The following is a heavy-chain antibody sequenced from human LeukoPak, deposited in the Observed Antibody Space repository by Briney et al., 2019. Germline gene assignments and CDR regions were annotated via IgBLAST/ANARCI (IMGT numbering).Heavy chain of an antibody. CDR3: ARSTSSIAAAGTDY. CDR2: INWNGGST. J-gene: IGHJ4*02. CDR1: GFTFDDYG. D-gene: IGHD6-13*01. Sequence: PGGSLRLSCAASGFTFDDYGMSWVRQAPGKGLEWVSGINWNGGSTGYADSVKGRFTISRDNAKNSLYLQMNSLRAEDTVLYHCARSTSSIAAAGTDYWGQGTLVTVSS. V-gene: IGHV3-20*01.